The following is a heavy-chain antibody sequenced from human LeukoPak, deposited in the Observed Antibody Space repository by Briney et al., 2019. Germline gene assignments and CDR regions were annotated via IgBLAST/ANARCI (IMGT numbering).Heavy chain of an antibody. CDR2: ISSSSSTI. J-gene: IGHJ4*02. CDR1: GFTFSSYS. Sequence: GGSLRLSCAASGFTFSSYSMTWVRQAPGKGLEWVSYISSSSSTIYYADSVKSRFTISRDNAKNSLYLQMNSLRAEDTAVYYCARGRSLFDYWGQGTLVTVSS. CDR3: ARGRSLFDY. V-gene: IGHV3-48*01. D-gene: IGHD3-16*02.